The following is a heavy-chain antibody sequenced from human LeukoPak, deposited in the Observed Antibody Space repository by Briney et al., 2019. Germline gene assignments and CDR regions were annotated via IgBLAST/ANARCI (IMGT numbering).Heavy chain of an antibody. V-gene: IGHV1-8*01. J-gene: IGHJ5*02. Sequence: ASVKVSRKASGYTFTSYDINWVRQATGQGLEWMGWMNPNSGNTGYAQKFQGRVTMTRNTSISTAYMELSSLRSEDTAVYYCARGMKATVTTLGTGFWFDPWGQGTLVTVSS. CDR1: GYTFTSYD. CDR2: MNPNSGNT. CDR3: ARGMKATVTTLGTGFWFDP. D-gene: IGHD4-17*01.